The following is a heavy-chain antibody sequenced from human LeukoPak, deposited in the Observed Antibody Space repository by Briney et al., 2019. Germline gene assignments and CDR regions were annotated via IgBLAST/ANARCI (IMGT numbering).Heavy chain of an antibody. D-gene: IGHD3-22*01. CDR1: GYSFTSYW. J-gene: IGHJ5*02. CDR2: IYPGDSDT. V-gene: IGHV5-51*01. CDR3: ARLRFHGTYYYDSSGYYRGENWFDP. Sequence: GESLKISCQGSGYSFTSYWIGWVRQMPGKGLEWMGIIYPGDSDTRYSPSFQGQVTISADKSISTAYLQWSSLKASDTAMYYCARLRFHGTYYYDSSGYYRGENWFDPWGQGTLVTVSS.